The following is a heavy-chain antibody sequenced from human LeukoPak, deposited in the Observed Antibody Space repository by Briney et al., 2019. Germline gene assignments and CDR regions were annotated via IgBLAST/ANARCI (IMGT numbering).Heavy chain of an antibody. CDR1: GVSISTSNYY. CDR3: ATKLTSVRGVIITGGWFDP. CDR2: IYYSGST. J-gene: IGHJ5*02. Sequence: SETLSLTCTVSGVSISTSNYYWGWIRQPPGKGLEWIGSIYYSGSTYYNPSLRSRVTISVDTSKNQFSLKLSSVTAADTAVYYCATKLTSVRGVIITGGWFDPWGQGTLVTVSS. D-gene: IGHD3-10*01. V-gene: IGHV4-39*07.